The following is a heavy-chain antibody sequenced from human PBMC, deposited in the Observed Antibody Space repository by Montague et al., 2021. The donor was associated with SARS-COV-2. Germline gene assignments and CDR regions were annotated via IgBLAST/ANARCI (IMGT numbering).Heavy chain of an antibody. Sequence: SETLSLTCTVSGDSIRTNYWSWIRQPPGKGLEWIGYIYHYGSAKYNPSFKSRVTISVDTSKNQFSLKLSSVTAVDTAVYYCARHANWDWYYFDYWGQGTLVTVSS. J-gene: IGHJ4*02. CDR2: IYHYGSA. D-gene: IGHD7-27*01. CDR3: ARHANWDWYYFDY. V-gene: IGHV4-59*08. CDR1: GDSIRTNY.